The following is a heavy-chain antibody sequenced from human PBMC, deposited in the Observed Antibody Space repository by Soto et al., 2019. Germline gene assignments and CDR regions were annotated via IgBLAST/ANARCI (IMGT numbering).Heavy chain of an antibody. CDR3: ARAGAAPYYYYGMDV. D-gene: IGHD2-15*01. CDR2: IIPILGIA. Sequence: SVKVSCKASGGTFRSYTISWVRQAPGQGLEWMGRIIPILGIANYAQKFQGRVTITADKSTSTAYMELRSLRSEDTAVYYCARAGAAPYYYYGMDVWGQGTRVTVSS. J-gene: IGHJ6*02. V-gene: IGHV1-69*02. CDR1: GGTFRSYT.